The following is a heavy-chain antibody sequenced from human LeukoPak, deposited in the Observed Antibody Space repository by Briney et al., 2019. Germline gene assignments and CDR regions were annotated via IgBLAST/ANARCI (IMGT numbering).Heavy chain of an antibody. J-gene: IGHJ6*02. Sequence: ASLKVSCRASGCAFSSYAISWVRQAPGQGLEWMGGIIPIFGTANYAQKCQGRVTITADESTSTAYMELSSLRSEDTAVYYCAGPYDFWSGYYTQRLHDRDDYYYHGMDVWGQGTTVTVSS. V-gene: IGHV1-69*13. CDR3: AGPYDFWSGYYTQRLHDRDDYYYHGMDV. CDR2: IIPIFGTA. CDR1: GCAFSSYA. D-gene: IGHD3-3*01.